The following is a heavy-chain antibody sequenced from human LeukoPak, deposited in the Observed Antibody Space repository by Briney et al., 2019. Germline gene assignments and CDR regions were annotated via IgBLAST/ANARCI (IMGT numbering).Heavy chain of an antibody. V-gene: IGHV4-59*01. CDR3: ARLYSGYGTVDY. CDR1: GGSISSYY. D-gene: IGHD5-12*01. J-gene: IGHJ4*02. CDR2: IYYSGST. Sequence: SETLSLTCTVSGGSISSYYWSWIRQPPGKGLEWIGYIYYSGSTNYNPSLKSRVTISVDTSKNQFSLKLSSVTAADTAVYYCARLYSGYGTVDYWGQGTLVTVSP.